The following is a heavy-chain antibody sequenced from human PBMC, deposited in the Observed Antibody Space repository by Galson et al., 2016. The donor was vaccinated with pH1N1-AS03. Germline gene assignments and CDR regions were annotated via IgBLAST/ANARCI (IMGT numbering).Heavy chain of an antibody. V-gene: IGHV3-74*01. CDR2: INPDGSYT. J-gene: IGHJ4*02. Sequence: SLRLSCAASGFSFSIYWMHWVRQAPGKGLVWVSRINPDGSYTRYADSVKGRFTIARDNAKNTLYLQMNSLRAEDTAVYFCVRALTGSSGTHPYTFDYWGQGTLVIVSS. D-gene: IGHD3-10*01. CDR3: VRALTGSSGTHPYTFDY. CDR1: GFSFSIYW.